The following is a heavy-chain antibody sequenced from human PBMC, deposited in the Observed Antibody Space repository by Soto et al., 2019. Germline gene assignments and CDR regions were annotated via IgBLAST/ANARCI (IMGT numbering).Heavy chain of an antibody. V-gene: IGHV1-18*04. D-gene: IGHD6-19*01. CDR1: GYTFTSYG. CDR3: ARDGIAVAGPGYYYYGMDV. Sequence: GASVKVSCKASGYTFTSYGISWVRQAPGQGLEWMGWISAYNGNTNYAQRLQGRVTMTTDTSTSTAYMELRSLRSDDTAVCYCARDGIAVAGPGYYYYGMDVWGQGTTVTVPS. J-gene: IGHJ6*02. CDR2: ISAYNGNT.